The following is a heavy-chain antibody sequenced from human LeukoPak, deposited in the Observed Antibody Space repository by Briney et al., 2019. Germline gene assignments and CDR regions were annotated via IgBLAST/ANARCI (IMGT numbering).Heavy chain of an antibody. V-gene: IGHV4-39*01. J-gene: IGHJ6*03. D-gene: IGHD1-26*01. Sequence: SETLSLTCTVSGGSISSSSYYWGWIRQPPGKGLEWIGSIYYSGSTYYNPSLKSRVTISVDTSKNQFSLKLSSVTAADTAVYYCARHGIPKRVGPPYMDVWGKGTTVTVSS. CDR1: GGSISSSSYY. CDR2: IYYSGST. CDR3: ARHGIPKRVGPPYMDV.